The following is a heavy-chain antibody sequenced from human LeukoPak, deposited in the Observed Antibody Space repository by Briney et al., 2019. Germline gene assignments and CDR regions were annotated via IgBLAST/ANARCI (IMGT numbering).Heavy chain of an antibody. CDR2: INPNSGGT. J-gene: IGHJ4*02. D-gene: IGHD6-19*01. CDR1: GYTFTGYY. CDR3: AREPGLLFLGVAVAGNDY. V-gene: IGHV1-2*02. Sequence: GASVKVSCKASGYTFTGYYMHWVRQAPGQGLEWMGWINPNSGGTNYALKFQGRVTMTRDTSISTAYMELSRLRSDDTAVYYCAREPGLLFLGVAVAGNDYWGQGTLVTVSS.